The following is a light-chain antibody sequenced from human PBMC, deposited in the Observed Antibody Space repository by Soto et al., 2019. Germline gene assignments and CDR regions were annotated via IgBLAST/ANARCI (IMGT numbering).Light chain of an antibody. CDR2: GNT. CDR3: QSYDSSLSADV. J-gene: IGLJ1*01. CDR1: SSNIGAGYD. Sequence: QSVLTQPPSVSGTPGHRVTISCTGSSSNIGAGYDVHWYQQLPGTAPKLLIFGNTNRPSEVPDRFSGSKSGTSVSLAITGLQAEDEAEYYCQSYDSSLSADVFGTGTKLTVL. V-gene: IGLV1-40*01.